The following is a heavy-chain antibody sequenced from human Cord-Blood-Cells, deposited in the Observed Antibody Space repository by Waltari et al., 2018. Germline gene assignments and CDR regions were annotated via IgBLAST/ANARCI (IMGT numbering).Heavy chain of an antibody. CDR1: GFTFSSYA. D-gene: IGHD3-10*01. J-gene: IGHJ4*02. Sequence: EVQLLESGGGLVQPGESLRLSCAASGFTFSSYAMSWVRQAPGRGVEWVSAISGSGGSTYCADSVKGRFTISRDNSKNTLYLQMNSLRAEDTAVYYCAKDKGYGSGSYFDYWGQGTLVTVSS. V-gene: IGHV3-23*01. CDR2: ISGSGGST. CDR3: AKDKGYGSGSYFDY.